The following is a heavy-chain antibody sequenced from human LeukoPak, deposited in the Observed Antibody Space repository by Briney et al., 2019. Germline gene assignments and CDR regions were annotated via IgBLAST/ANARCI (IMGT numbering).Heavy chain of an antibody. CDR2: ITPIFGTA. Sequence: SVKVSCKASGGTFSSYAISWVRQAPGQGLEWMGGITPIFGTANYAQKFQGRVTITADESTSTAYMELSSLRSEDTAVYYCAREVPAYCGGDCYSYWFDPWGQGTLVTVSS. D-gene: IGHD2-21*01. J-gene: IGHJ5*02. CDR1: GGTFSSYA. V-gene: IGHV1-69*13. CDR3: AREVPAYCGGDCYSYWFDP.